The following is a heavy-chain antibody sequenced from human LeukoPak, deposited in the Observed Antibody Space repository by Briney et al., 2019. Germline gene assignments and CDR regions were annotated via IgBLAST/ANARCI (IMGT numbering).Heavy chain of an antibody. CDR2: ISGSGGGT. CDR1: GFTFSSHG. J-gene: IGHJ4*02. V-gene: IGHV3-23*01. Sequence: GGSLRLSCAASGFTFSSHGMSWVRQAPGKGLEWVSGISGSGGGTFYADSVRGRLTISRDNSKNTVYLQMNSLRAEDTAVYYCAKSATTVTSNFDYWGQGTLVTVSS. CDR3: AKSATTVTSNFDY. D-gene: IGHD4-17*01.